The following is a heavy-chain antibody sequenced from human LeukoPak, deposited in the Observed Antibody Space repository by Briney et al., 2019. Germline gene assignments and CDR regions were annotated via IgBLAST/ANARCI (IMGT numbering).Heavy chain of an antibody. J-gene: IGHJ4*02. Sequence: SETLTLTCTVSGGTISSYYWSWIRQPPGKGLEWIGYIYYSGSTNYNPSLKSRVTISVDTSKNQFSLKLSSVTAADTAVYYCARAPLSVITPYFDYWGQGTLVTVSS. CDR2: IYYSGST. CDR3: ARAPLSVITPYFDY. V-gene: IGHV4-59*12. CDR1: GGTISSYY. D-gene: IGHD3-16*01.